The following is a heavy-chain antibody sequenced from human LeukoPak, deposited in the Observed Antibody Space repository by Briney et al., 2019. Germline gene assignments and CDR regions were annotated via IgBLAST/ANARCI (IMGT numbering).Heavy chain of an antibody. D-gene: IGHD3-10*01. CDR1: GFTVSSSY. Sequence: GGSLRLSCAASGFTVSSSYMYWVRQAPGKGLEWVSFFYRGDSTYYAESVRGRFTISRDNSKNTLYLQMNSLRAEDTAVYYCARDRGGLFDYWGQGTLVTVSS. V-gene: IGHV3-53*05. J-gene: IGHJ4*02. CDR3: ARDRGGLFDY. CDR2: FYRGDST.